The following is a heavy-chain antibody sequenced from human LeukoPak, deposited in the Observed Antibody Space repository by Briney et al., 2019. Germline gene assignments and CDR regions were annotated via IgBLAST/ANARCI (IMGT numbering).Heavy chain of an antibody. CDR3: ARDSPDYGGKGFDY. CDR1: GYTFTSNY. CDR2: IYPRDGST. D-gene: IGHD4-23*01. V-gene: IGHV1-46*01. J-gene: IGHJ4*02. Sequence: ASVKVSCKASGYTFTSNYIHWVRQAPGQGLEWMGMIYPRDGSTSYAQKFQGRVTVTRDTSTSTVHMELSGLRSEDTAVYYCARDSPDYGGKGFDYWGQGTLVTVSS.